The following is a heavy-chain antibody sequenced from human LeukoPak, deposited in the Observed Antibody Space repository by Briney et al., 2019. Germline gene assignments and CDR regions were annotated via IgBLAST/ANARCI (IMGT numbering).Heavy chain of an antibody. CDR2: IYYSGST. CDR1: GGSISGYY. J-gene: IGHJ4*02. V-gene: IGHV4-59*01. Sequence: SEALSLTCTVSGGSISGYYGSWIRQPAGKGLEWMGYIYYSGSTNYNPSLKSRVTISGDTSKNHFSLNLNSVTAADTAVYYCAHSRDGYNFDYWGQGTLVTVSS. D-gene: IGHD5-24*01. CDR3: AHSRDGYNFDY.